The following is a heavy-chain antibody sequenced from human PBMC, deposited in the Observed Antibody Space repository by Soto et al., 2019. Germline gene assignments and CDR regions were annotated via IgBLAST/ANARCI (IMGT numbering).Heavy chain of an antibody. D-gene: IGHD5-12*01. V-gene: IGHV3-21*02. Sequence: EVQLVESGGGLVKPGGSLRLSCAASGFTFNSYIMNWVRQAPGKGLEWVSSISSSSNYIYYADSVKGRFSISRDNDKNSLYLQMNTLSAEDTAVYYCTRGGGNAPVFEYWGQGTLVTVAS. CDR2: ISSSSNYI. CDR1: GFTFNSYI. J-gene: IGHJ4*02. CDR3: TRGGGNAPVFEY.